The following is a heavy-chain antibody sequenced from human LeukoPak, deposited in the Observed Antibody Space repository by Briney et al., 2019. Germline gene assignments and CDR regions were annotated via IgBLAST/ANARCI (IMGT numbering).Heavy chain of an antibody. CDR1: GFTFSAYC. J-gene: IGHJ4*02. CDR2: ICPDGSVV. D-gene: IGHD3-10*01. CDR3: VRDLREADH. Sequence: GGSLTLSCVASGFTFSAYCMHWVRQGPEKGLEWVSRICPDGSVVNHADSVKGRFTTSRDNAKNTVLLQMNSLRVDDTAVYYCVRDLREADHCGLGTLVTVSS. V-gene: IGHV3-74*01.